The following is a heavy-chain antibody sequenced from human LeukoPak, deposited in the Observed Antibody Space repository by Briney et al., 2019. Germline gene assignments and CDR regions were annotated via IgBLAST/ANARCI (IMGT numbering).Heavy chain of an antibody. CDR3: ARDLTSTSNWEFDY. Sequence: ASVKVSCKASGYTFADYFIHWVRQAPGQGLEWMGRINPNTGGAEYAPKFQGWVTMTRDTSISKAYVEVNRLISDDTAVYYCARDLTSTSNWEFDYWGQGTLVIVSS. CDR2: INPNTGGA. V-gene: IGHV1-2*04. D-gene: IGHD1-26*01. CDR1: GYTFADYF. J-gene: IGHJ4*02.